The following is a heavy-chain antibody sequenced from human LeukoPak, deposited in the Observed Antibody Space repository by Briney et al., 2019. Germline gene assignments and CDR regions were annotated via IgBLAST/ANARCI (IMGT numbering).Heavy chain of an antibody. V-gene: IGHV4-38-2*02. Sequence: KASETLSLTCTVSGYSISSGYYWGWIRQPPGKGLEWIGSIYHSGSTYYNPSLKSRVTISVDTSKNQFSLKLSSVTAADTAVYYCARAGLAAPSIVVIHLFDYWGQGTLVTVSS. CDR3: ARAGLAAPSIVVIHLFDY. J-gene: IGHJ4*02. D-gene: IGHD3-22*01. CDR1: GYSISSGYY. CDR2: IYHSGST.